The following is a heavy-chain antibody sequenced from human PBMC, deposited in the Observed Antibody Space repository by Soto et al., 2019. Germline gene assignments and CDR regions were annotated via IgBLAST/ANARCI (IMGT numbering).Heavy chain of an antibody. CDR3: ARQDYSTTWYLNY. CDR2: ISGSAGAT. J-gene: IGHJ4*02. CDR1: GFTFSAYA. D-gene: IGHD6-13*01. Sequence: ESGGGVVQPGGSLRLSCAASGFTFSAYAMTWVRQAPGKGLEWVSVISGSAGATYYADSVKGRFTISRDNSKNTLYLQMNSLRAEDTAVYYCARQDYSTTWYLNYWGQGTLVTVSS. V-gene: IGHV3-23*01.